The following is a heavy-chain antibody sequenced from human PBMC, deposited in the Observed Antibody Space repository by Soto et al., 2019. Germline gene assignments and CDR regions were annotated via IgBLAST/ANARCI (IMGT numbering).Heavy chain of an antibody. J-gene: IGHJ5*02. CDR3: ARDNGIEGSSDP. CDR2: ITSSSSTI. V-gene: IGHV3-48*02. Sequence: PSWSLRLACAASGFTFSRYSMNWVRQAPGKGLEWISYITSSSSTIYYADSVKGRFTISRDNAKDSLYLQMNSLRDEDTAMYYCARDNGIEGSSDPWGQGTLVTVSA. CDR1: GFTFSRYS.